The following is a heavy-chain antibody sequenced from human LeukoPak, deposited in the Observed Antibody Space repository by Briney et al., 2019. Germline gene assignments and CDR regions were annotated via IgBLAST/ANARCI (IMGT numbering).Heavy chain of an antibody. Sequence: GGSLRLSCEASRFTFTRHAMSWVRQAPGKGLEWVSTTGLESVHTLCADSVQGRFTVSRDNSRNTLDLQMDNLTVDDTAIYYCVRGDDIGKHPTRAYYFDMWGQGTLVSVSS. CDR3: VRGDDIGKHPTRAYYFDM. J-gene: IGHJ4*02. D-gene: IGHD3-10*01. V-gene: IGHV3-23*01. CDR2: TGLESVHT. CDR1: RFTFTRHA.